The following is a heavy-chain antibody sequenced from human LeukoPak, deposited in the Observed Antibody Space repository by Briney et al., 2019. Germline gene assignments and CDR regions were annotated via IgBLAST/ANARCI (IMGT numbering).Heavy chain of an antibody. CDR1: GFTFSDYY. CDR3: TRDSPEMDTPTGDY. CDR2: ISSSGSTI. Sequence: PGGSLRLSCAASGFTFSDYYMSWIRQAPGKGLEWVSYISSSGSTIYYADSVKGRFTISRDNAKNSLYLQMNSLRAEDTAVYYCTRDSPEMDTPTGDYWGQGTLVTVSS. D-gene: IGHD5-24*01. J-gene: IGHJ4*02. V-gene: IGHV3-11*01.